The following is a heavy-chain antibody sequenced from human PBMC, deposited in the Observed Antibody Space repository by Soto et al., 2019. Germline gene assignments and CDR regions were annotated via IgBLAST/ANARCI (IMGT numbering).Heavy chain of an antibody. Sequence: QLQLQESGPGLVKPSETLSLTCTVSGGSISSSSYYWGWIRQPPGKGLEWIGSIYYSGSTYYNPSLKRRVTISVDTSKNQFSLKLSSVPAADTAVYYCARHGVEYSSSSYFDYWGQGTLVTVSS. V-gene: IGHV4-39*01. CDR1: GGSISSSSYY. CDR2: IYYSGST. J-gene: IGHJ4*02. D-gene: IGHD6-6*01. CDR3: ARHGVEYSSSSYFDY.